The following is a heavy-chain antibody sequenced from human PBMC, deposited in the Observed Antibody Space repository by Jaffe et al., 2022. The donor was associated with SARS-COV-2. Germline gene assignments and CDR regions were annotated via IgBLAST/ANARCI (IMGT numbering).Heavy chain of an antibody. CDR1: GFTFSSYD. J-gene: IGHJ3*02. CDR3: ARKGQSGNDDAFDI. Sequence: EVQLVESGGGLVQPGGSLRLSCAASGFTFSSYDMHWVRQATGKGLEWVSVIGTAGDTNYPGSVKGRFTISRENAKNSLHLQMNSLRAGDTAVYYCARKGQSGNDDAFDIWGQGTMVTVSP. V-gene: IGHV3-13*01. CDR2: IGTAGDT. D-gene: IGHD5-12*01.